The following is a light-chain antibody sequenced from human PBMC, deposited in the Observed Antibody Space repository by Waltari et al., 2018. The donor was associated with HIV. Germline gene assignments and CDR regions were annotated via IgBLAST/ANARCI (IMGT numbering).Light chain of an antibody. Sequence: EIVLTQSPGSLSLSPGESATLSCRASENVGSSYLAWYQHRPGQAPRLLIYGTSKRATGIPDRCSGGGSGTDCTLTLKRLEPEDFAVYYCHQYATSPRTFGGGTKVEVK. CDR2: GTS. CDR1: ENVGSSY. V-gene: IGKV3-20*01. CDR3: HQYATSPRT. J-gene: IGKJ4*01.